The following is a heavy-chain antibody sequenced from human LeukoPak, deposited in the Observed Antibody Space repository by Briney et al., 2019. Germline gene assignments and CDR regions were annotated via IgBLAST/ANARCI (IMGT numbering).Heavy chain of an antibody. CDR2: IYYSGST. Sequence: SETLSLTCTVSGGSISSYYWSWIRQPPGKGLEWIGYIYYSGSTNYNPSLKSRVTISVDTSKNQFSLKLSSVTAADTAVYYCGRSDYYDSSGYYGYWGQGTLVTVSS. J-gene: IGHJ4*02. V-gene: IGHV4-59*01. CDR1: GGSISSYY. CDR3: GRSDYYDSSGYYGY. D-gene: IGHD3-22*01.